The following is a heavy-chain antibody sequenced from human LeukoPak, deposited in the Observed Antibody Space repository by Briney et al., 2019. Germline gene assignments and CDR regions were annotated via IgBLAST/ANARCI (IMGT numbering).Heavy chain of an antibody. V-gene: IGHV3-66*01. CDR2: IYSGGST. CDR3: ARWDYDISTASSPYYYYYIHL. Sequence: GGSLRLSCAASGFTLSSNYMRWVGQAPGKGGEGVAGIYSGGSTYYADSVKCRFTISRDNSKNPLSLQLNTLTAEDTAVYYCARWDYDISTASSPYYYYYIHLWGKGTPVTISS. J-gene: IGHJ6*03. CDR1: GFTLSSNY. D-gene: IGHD3-9*01.